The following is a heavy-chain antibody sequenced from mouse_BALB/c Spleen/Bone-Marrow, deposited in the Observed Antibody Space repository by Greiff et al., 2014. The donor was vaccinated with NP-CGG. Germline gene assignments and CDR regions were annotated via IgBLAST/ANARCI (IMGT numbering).Heavy chain of an antibody. CDR3: ARRGYDDAPYPMAY. Sequence: EVKLMESGGDLVKPGGSLKLSCAASGFTFSSYGMSWVRQTPDKRLEWVATISSGGSYTYYPDSVKGRFTVSRDNAKNTLYLQMSSLKSEDTAIYYCARRGYDDAPYPMAYWGQGTSVTVSS. J-gene: IGHJ4*01. V-gene: IGHV5-6*02. D-gene: IGHD2-2*01. CDR1: GFTFSSYG. CDR2: ISSGGSYT.